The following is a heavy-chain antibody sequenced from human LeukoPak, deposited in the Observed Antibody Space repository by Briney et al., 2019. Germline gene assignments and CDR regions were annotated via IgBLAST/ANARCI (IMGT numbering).Heavy chain of an antibody. CDR3: ARRYDFWSGYPPPLDY. CDR1: GGSFSGYY. CDR2: INPSRNT. Sequence: SKTLSLTCAVFGGSFSGYYWNWIRQPPGKGLEWIGQINPSRNTNYNPSLKSRVTISVDTSKKQFSLKLSSVTAADTAVYYCARRYDFWSGYPPPLDYWGQGTLVTVSS. V-gene: IGHV4-34*01. D-gene: IGHD3-3*01. J-gene: IGHJ4*02.